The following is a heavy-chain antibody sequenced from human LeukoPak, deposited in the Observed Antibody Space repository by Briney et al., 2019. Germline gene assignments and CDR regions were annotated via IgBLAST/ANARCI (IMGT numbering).Heavy chain of an antibody. V-gene: IGHV4-4*09. CDR3: ARVYSGSYGYYFDY. Sequence: PSETLSLTCTVSGGSIGSYYWSWIRQPPGKGLEWIGYIYNSGSTYYNPSLKSRVTISVDTSKNQFSLKLSSVTAADTAVYYCARVYSGSYGYYFDYWGQGTLVTVSS. D-gene: IGHD1-26*01. J-gene: IGHJ4*02. CDR2: IYNSGST. CDR1: GGSIGSYY.